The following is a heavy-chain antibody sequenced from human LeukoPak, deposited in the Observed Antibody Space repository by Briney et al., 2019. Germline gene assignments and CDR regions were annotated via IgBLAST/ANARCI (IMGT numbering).Heavy chain of an antibody. V-gene: IGHV3-23*01. Sequence: GGSLRLSCVATGFGFSRYPKTEVRQAPGKGLEWVSLITESGHSTYYTKSVKGRFTISRDNSKNTLYLQMNSLGVEDTALYFCAKGFACAENSCYGLDSWAQGILVIVSS. CDR3: AKGFACAENSCYGLDS. CDR2: ITESGHST. CDR1: GFGFSRYP. D-gene: IGHD5-12*01. J-gene: IGHJ4*02.